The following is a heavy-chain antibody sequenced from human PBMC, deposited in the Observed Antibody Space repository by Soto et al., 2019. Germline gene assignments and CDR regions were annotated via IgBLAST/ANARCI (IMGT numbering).Heavy chain of an antibody. CDR2: IWYDGSNK. J-gene: IGHJ6*02. Sequence: GKGLEWVAVIWYDGSNKYYADSVKGRFTISRDNSKNTLYLQMNSLRAEDTAVYYCARDLNYDSSGLHSYYGTDVWRHGTTVPVSS. D-gene: IGHD3-22*01. CDR3: ARDLNYDSSGLHSYYGTDV. V-gene: IGHV3-33*01.